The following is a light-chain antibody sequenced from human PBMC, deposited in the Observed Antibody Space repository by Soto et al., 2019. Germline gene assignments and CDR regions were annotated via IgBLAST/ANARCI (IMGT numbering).Light chain of an antibody. J-gene: IGLJ3*02. Sequence: QSVLTQPPSVSGAPGQRVTISCTGSSSNIGADYDVHWYQQLPGTAPKLLIYGNSNRPSGVPDRFSGSKSGTSASLAITGLQAEYEADYYCQSYDSSLSAVVVGGGTKRTVL. CDR3: QSYDSSLSAVV. V-gene: IGLV1-40*01. CDR1: SSNIGADYD. CDR2: GNS.